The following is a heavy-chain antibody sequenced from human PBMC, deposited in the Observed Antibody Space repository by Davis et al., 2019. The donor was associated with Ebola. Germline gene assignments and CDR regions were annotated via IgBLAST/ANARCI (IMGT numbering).Heavy chain of an antibody. CDR2: IYYSGTT. CDR1: GYPISSGSY. V-gene: IGHV4-38-2*01. CDR3: ARLGVVATF. Sequence: PSETLSLTCAVSGYPISSGSYWGWIRQPPGKGLEWIASIYYSGTTYYNPSLKSRAIISVDTSRNQFSLEVNSVTAADTAVYYCARLGVVATFWGQGTLVTVSS. D-gene: IGHD5-12*01. J-gene: IGHJ4*02.